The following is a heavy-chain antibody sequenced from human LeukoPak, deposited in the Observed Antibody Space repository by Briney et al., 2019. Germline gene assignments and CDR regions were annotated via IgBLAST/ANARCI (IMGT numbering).Heavy chain of an antibody. CDR1: GFTFSSHG. D-gene: IGHD3-10*01. CDR3: AKVGSVAWYYGSDSC. J-gene: IGHJ1*01. V-gene: IGHV3-33*06. Sequence: GRSLRLSCAASGFTFSSHGMHWVRQAPGKGLEWVAVIWYEGSNKYYADSVKGRFTISRDDSRNTLYLQMNSLRAEDSAVYYCAKVGSVAWYYGSDSCWGQGTLVTVSS. CDR2: IWYEGSNK.